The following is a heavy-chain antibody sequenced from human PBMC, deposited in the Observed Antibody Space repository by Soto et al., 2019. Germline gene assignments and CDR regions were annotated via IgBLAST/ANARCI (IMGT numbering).Heavy chain of an antibody. CDR3: ARRQWLESTLFHY. CDR2: IWYDGSKK. D-gene: IGHD6-19*01. CDR1: GFTFSSYG. J-gene: IGHJ4*02. V-gene: IGHV3-33*01. Sequence: QVQLVESGGGVVQPGRSLRLSCAASGFTFSSYGMHWVRQAPGKGLEWVAVIWYDGSKKYYADSVKGRFTISRDNSKNALYQQMNSLRAEDTAVYYCARRQWLESTLFHYRGQGTLVTVSS.